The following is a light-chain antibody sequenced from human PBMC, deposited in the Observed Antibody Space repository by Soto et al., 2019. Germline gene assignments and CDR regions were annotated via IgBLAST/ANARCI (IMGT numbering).Light chain of an antibody. Sequence: QSVLTQPPSVSGAPGQKVMISCTGSTSNIGAGYDVHWYQQLPGTAPKLLIYSNSNRPSGVPDRLSGSKSGTSASLAITGLQVEDEADYYCQSYDSSLSAAVFGGGTQLTVL. V-gene: IGLV1-40*01. J-gene: IGLJ3*02. CDR3: QSYDSSLSAAV. CDR1: TSNIGAGYD. CDR2: SNS.